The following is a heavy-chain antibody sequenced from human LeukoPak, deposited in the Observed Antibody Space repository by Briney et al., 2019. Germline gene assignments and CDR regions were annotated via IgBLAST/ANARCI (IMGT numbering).Heavy chain of an antibody. D-gene: IGHD4-17*01. Sequence: PGGSLRLSCAASGFTFSSYAMSWVRQAPGEGLQWVSSISGSGSSTYYADSVRGRFTFSRDNSKNTLYLQMNSLRAEDTAVYYCAKGPTVTLYYYYYYMDAWGKGTTVTVSS. CDR1: GFTFSSYA. CDR3: AKGPTVTLYYYYYYMDA. V-gene: IGHV3-23*01. J-gene: IGHJ6*03. CDR2: ISGSGSST.